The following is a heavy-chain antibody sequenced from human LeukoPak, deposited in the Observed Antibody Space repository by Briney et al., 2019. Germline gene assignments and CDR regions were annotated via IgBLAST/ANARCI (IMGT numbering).Heavy chain of an antibody. CDR1: GFTFSNYW. J-gene: IGHJ4*02. CDR3: AKDAETGYSSGWTCDY. D-gene: IGHD6-19*01. V-gene: IGHV3-7*01. Sequence: GGSLRLSCAASGFTFSNYWMSWVRQAPEKGREWVANIKEEGSEKYYVESVKGRFTISGDNSKNTLYLQMNSLRAEDTAVYYCAKDAETGYSSGWTCDYWGQGTLVTVSS. CDR2: IKEEGSEK.